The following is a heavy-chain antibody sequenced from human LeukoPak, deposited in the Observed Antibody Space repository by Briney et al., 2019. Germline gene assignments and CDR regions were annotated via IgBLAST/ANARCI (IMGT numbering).Heavy chain of an antibody. Sequence: ASVKVSCKTSGYTFTGYYIHWVRQAPGQGLEWMGWINPNSGDTNYAQKFQGRVSMTRDTSINTAYMELSGVRSEDTAVYYCARDRLGSTSYDILTGYQTPYFDYWGQGTLVIVSS. V-gene: IGHV1-2*02. CDR2: INPNSGDT. J-gene: IGHJ4*02. CDR3: ARDRLGSTSYDILTGYQTPYFDY. CDR1: GYTFTGYY. D-gene: IGHD3-9*01.